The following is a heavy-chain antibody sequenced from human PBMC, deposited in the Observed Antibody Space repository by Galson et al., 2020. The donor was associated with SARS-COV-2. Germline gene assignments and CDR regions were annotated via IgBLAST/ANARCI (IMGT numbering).Heavy chain of an antibody. D-gene: IGHD2-8*01. J-gene: IGHJ6*02. Sequence: SETLSLTCTVSGGSISSGGYYWSWIRQHPGKGLEWIGYIYYSGSTYYNPSLKSRVTISVDTSKNQFSLKLSSVTAADTAVYYCARDNVLMVYAPGYSREGYGMDVWGQGTTVTVSS. CDR2: IYYSGST. V-gene: IGHV4-31*03. CDR1: GGSISSGGYY. CDR3: ARDNVLMVYAPGYSREGYGMDV.